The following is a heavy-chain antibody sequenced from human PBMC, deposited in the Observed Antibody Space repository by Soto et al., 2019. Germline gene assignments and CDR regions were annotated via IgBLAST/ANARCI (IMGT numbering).Heavy chain of an antibody. CDR3: AKVLFGFPYGSGVPYYYYGMDV. D-gene: IGHD3-10*01. Sequence: GGSLRLSCAASGFTFSSYGMHWVRQAPGKGLEWVAVISYDGSDKYYADSVKGRFTISRDNSKNTLYLQMNSLRAEDTAVYYCAKVLFGFPYGSGVPYYYYGMDVWGQGTTVTVSS. CDR1: GFTFSSYG. V-gene: IGHV3-30*18. CDR2: ISYDGSDK. J-gene: IGHJ6*02.